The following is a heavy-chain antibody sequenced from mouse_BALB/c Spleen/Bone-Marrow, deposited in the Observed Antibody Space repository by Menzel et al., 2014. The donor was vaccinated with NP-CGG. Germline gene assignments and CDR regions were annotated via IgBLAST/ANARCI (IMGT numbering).Heavy chain of an antibody. D-gene: IGHD2-1*01. J-gene: IGHJ2*01. CDR1: GFTFSSFG. CDR2: ISSGSGTI. V-gene: IGHV5-17*02. CDR3: ARGDYGNQYFFDY. Sequence: VHVKQSGGDLVQPGGSRKLSCAASGFTFSSFGMHWVRQAPEKGLEWVAYISSGSGTIYYADTVKGRFTISRDNPKNTLFLQMTSLRSEDTAMYYCARGDYGNQYFFDYWGQGTTLSVSS.